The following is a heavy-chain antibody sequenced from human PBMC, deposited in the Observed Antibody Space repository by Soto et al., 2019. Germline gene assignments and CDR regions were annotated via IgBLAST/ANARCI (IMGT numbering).Heavy chain of an antibody. CDR1: GFTFSNAW. CDR3: TARPIVLMVYATYYYYYMDV. Sequence: GGSLRLSCAASGFTFSNAWMSWVRQAPGKGLEWVGRIKSKTDGGTTDYAAPVKGRFTISRDDSKNTLYLQMNSLKTEDTAVYYCTARPIVLMVYATYYYYYMDVWGKGTTVTVSS. CDR2: IKSKTDGGTT. J-gene: IGHJ6*03. D-gene: IGHD2-8*01. V-gene: IGHV3-15*01.